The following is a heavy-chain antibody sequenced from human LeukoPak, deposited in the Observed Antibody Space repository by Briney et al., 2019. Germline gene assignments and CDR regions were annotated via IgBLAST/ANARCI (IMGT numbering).Heavy chain of an antibody. V-gene: IGHV3-30*02. CDR1: GFTFSSYG. J-gene: IGHJ4*02. CDR3: ANSFEYYDSGDY. D-gene: IGHD3-22*01. CDR2: IRYDGSNK. Sequence: GGSLRLSXAASGFTFSSYGMHWVRQAPGKGLEWVAFIRYDGSNKYYADSVKGRFTISRDNSKNTLYLQMNSLRAEDTAVYYCANSFEYYDSGDYWGQGTLVTVSS.